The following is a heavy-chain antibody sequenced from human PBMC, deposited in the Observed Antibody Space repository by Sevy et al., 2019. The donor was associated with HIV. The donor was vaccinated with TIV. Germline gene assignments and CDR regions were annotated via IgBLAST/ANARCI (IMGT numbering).Heavy chain of an antibody. CDR3: ARAKCSRTSCYYYYYYYMDV. J-gene: IGHJ6*03. Sequence: GGSLRLSCAASGLTFSDYYMSWIRQAPGKGLEWVSYISSSSSYTNYADSVKGRFTISRDNAKNSLYLQMNSLRAEDTAVYYCARAKCSRTSCYYYYYYYMDVWGKRTTVTVSS. V-gene: IGHV3-11*06. CDR2: ISSSSSYT. CDR1: GLTFSDYY. D-gene: IGHD2-2*01.